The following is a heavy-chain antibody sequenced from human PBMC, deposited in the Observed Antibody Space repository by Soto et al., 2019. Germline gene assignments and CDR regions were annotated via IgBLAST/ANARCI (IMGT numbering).Heavy chain of an antibody. D-gene: IGHD3-22*01. V-gene: IGHV4-31*03. Sequence: PSETLSLTCTVSGGSISSGGYYWSWIRQHPGKGLEWIGYIYYGGSTYYNPSLKSRATISGDTSKNQFSLKLSSVTAADTAVYYCARQIYDSDTGPNFQYYFDSWGQGTPVTVSS. CDR3: ARQIYDSDTGPNFQYYFDS. CDR2: IYYGGST. CDR1: GGSISSGGYY. J-gene: IGHJ4*02.